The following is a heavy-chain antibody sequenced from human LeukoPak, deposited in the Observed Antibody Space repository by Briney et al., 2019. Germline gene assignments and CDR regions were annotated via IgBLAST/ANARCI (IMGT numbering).Heavy chain of an antibody. CDR3: AKDAWLVRSRYYFDY. CDR2: ISYDGSNK. CDR1: GFTFSSYG. Sequence: PGRSLRLSCAASGFTFSSYGMHWVRQAPGKGLEWVAVISYDGSNKYYADSVKGRFTISRDNSKNTLYLQMNSLRAEDTAVYYCAKDAWLVRSRYYFDYWGQGTLVTVSS. J-gene: IGHJ4*02. V-gene: IGHV3-30*18. D-gene: IGHD6-19*01.